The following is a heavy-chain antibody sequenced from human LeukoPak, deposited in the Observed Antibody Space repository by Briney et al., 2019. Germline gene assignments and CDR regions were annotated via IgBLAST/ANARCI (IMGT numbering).Heavy chain of an antibody. CDR3: AREWSLGRNDDRYYMDV. CDR1: GGSISSYY. D-gene: IGHD1-1*01. J-gene: IGHJ6*03. V-gene: IGHV4-4*07. Sequence: SETLSLTCTVSGGSISSYYRSWIRQPAGKGLEWIGRIYTSGSTNYNPSLKGRVTMSVDTSKNQFSLKLSSVTAADTAVYYCAREWSLGRNDDRYYMDVWGKGTTVTVSS. CDR2: IYTSGST.